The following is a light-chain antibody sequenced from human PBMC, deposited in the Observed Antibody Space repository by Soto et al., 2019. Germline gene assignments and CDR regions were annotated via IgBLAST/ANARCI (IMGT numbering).Light chain of an antibody. J-gene: IGKJ1*01. CDR3: QHYNSYSEA. CDR1: QSITYR. CDR2: DAS. Sequence: DIQMTQSPSTLSASVGDRVTITCRASQSITYRLAWYQQKPGKAPKLLIYDASSLESGVPSRFSGSGSGTEFTLTISSLQPDDFATYYCQHYNSYSEAFGQGTKVDIK. V-gene: IGKV1-5*01.